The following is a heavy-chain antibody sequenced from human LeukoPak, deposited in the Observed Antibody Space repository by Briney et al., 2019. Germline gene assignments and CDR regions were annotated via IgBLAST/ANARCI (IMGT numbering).Heavy chain of an antibody. J-gene: IGHJ3*02. CDR2: ISGSGGST. Sequence: PGGSLRLSCAASGFTFSSYAMSWVRQAPGKGLEWVSAISGSGGSTYYADSVKGRFTISRDNAKNSLDLQMNSLRAEDTAVYYCGRDFGLTGTKRSFGIWGQGTMVTVSS. V-gene: IGHV3-23*01. CDR1: GFTFSSYA. CDR3: GRDFGLTGTKRSFGI. D-gene: IGHD1-7*01.